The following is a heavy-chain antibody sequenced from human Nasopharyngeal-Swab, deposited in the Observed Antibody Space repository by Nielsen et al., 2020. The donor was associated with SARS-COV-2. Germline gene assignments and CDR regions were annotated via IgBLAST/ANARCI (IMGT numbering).Heavy chain of an antibody. CDR2: ISYDGSNK. V-gene: IGHV3-30*03. J-gene: IGHJ3*02. CDR3: ARDVGHIVVVVATDLGAFDI. CDR1: GFTFSSYG. D-gene: IGHD2-15*01. Sequence: GESLKISCAASGFTFSSYGMHWVRQAPGKGREWVAVISYDGSNKYYADSVKGRFTISRDNSKNTLYLQMNSLRAEDTAVYYCARDVGHIVVVVATDLGAFDIWGQGTMVTVSS.